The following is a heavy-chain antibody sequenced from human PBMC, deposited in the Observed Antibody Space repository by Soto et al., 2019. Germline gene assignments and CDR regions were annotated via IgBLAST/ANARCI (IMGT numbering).Heavy chain of an antibody. CDR2: INAGNGNT. CDR3: ARDSGYESGPIDY. J-gene: IGHJ4*02. Sequence: QVQLVQSGAEVKKPGASVKVSCKASGYTFTSYAMHWVRQAPGQRLEGMGWINAGNGNTKYSQKFQGRVTITRDTSASTAYMELSSLRSEDTAVYYCARDSGYESGPIDYWGQGTLVTVSS. CDR1: GYTFTSYA. D-gene: IGHD5-12*01. V-gene: IGHV1-3*01.